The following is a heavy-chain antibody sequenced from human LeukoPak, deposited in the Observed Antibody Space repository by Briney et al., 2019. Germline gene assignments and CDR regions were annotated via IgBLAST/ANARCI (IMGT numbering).Heavy chain of an antibody. D-gene: IGHD6-13*01. CDR1: EYSFPNYC. Sequence: GASLKISCKHSEYSFPNYCIGWVRQMPGKGLEWMGIIYPDDSDTRYSPSFQGQVTISADKSISTASLQWSSLKASDTAMYYCAIGRGGQQLGDYWGQGTLVTVSS. V-gene: IGHV5-51*01. J-gene: IGHJ4*02. CDR2: IYPDDSDT. CDR3: AIGRGGQQLGDY.